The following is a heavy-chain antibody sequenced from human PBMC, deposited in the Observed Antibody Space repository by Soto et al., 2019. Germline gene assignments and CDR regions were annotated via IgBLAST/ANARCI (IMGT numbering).Heavy chain of an antibody. Sequence: EVQLVESGGGLVQPGGSLRLSCAASGFAFSSYWMHWVRQAPGQGLVWVSRIKTDGSSTSYADSVKGRFTISRDNAKNTLYLHINSLRVEDTAVYYWSTLVVPGVPLSYWGQGTLVTVSS. J-gene: IGHJ1*01. CDR2: IKTDGSST. CDR1: GFAFSSYW. D-gene: IGHD2-2*01. V-gene: IGHV3-74*01. CDR3: STLVVPGVPLSY.